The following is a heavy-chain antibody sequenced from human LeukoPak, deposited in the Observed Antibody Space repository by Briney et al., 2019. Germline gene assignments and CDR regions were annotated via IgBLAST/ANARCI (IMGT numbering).Heavy chain of an antibody. CDR2: IYTSGST. Sequence: SETLSLTCTVSGGSISSYYWSWIRQPAGKGLECIGRIYTSGSTNYNPSLKSRVTMSVDTSKTQFSLKLSSVTAADTAVYYCARGRYYGSGSYYLNWGQGTLVTVSS. V-gene: IGHV4-4*07. CDR1: GGSISSYY. J-gene: IGHJ4*02. D-gene: IGHD3-10*01. CDR3: ARGRYYGSGSYYLN.